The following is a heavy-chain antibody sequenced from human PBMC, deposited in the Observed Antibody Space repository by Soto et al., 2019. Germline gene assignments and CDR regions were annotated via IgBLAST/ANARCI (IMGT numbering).Heavy chain of an antibody. J-gene: IGHJ6*02. CDR2: IIPIFGTA. Sequence: QVQLVQSGAEVKKPGSSVKVSCKASGGTFSSYAISWVRQAPGQGLEWMGGIIPIFGTANYAQKFQGRVTITADKSTSTAYMELSSLRSEDTAVYYCAREAYVRFGELLLGYYYGMDVWGQGTTVTVSS. D-gene: IGHD3-10*01. V-gene: IGHV1-69*06. CDR1: GGTFSSYA. CDR3: AREAYVRFGELLLGYYYGMDV.